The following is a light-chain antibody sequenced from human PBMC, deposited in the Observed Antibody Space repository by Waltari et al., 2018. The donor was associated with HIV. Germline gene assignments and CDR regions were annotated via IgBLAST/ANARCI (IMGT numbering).Light chain of an antibody. J-gene: IGKJ3*01. Sequence: DIQLTQSPSSLSASVGDRVTITCRVSLDISSDLNWFRQKSGKVPKLLIYSASNLQSGVPSRSSDSGSGTDSTLTITSLQPEDVPIYYGHRIYIAPPFTFGPGTKVNI. CDR3: HRIYIAPPFT. V-gene: IGKV1-27*01. CDR2: SAS. CDR1: LDISSD.